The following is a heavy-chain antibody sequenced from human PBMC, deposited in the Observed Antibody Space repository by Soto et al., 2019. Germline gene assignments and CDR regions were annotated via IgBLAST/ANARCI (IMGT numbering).Heavy chain of an antibody. J-gene: IGHJ4*02. D-gene: IGHD3-22*01. V-gene: IGHV5-10-1*01. Sequence: PAESVKISCKGSGDSLTSYWISWVRQMPWKGLEWMGRIDPSDSYTNYSPSFQGHVTISADKSISTAYLQWSSLKASDTAMYYCARLPAGYYYDSSGYYTDYWGQGTLVTVSS. CDR1: GDSLTSYW. CDR2: IDPSDSYT. CDR3: ARLPAGYYYDSSGYYTDY.